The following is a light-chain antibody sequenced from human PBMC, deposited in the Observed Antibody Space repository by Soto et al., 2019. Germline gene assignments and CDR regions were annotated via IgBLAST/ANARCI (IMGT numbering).Light chain of an antibody. CDR2: AAS. Sequence: DIQMTQSPSSLSASVGDRVTITCQASQSIASHLNWYQQKPGKAPELLIYAASILQSGVPSRFRGTVSGTDFTLTISSLQPGDFATYHCQQSYSTPLTFGGGTKVDIK. CDR3: QQSYSTPLT. CDR1: QSIASH. J-gene: IGKJ4*01. V-gene: IGKV1-39*01.